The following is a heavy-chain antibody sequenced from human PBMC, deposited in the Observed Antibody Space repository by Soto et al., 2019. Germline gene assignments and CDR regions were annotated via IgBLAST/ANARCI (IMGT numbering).Heavy chain of an antibody. CDR2: ISSSSSYI. D-gene: IGHD6-13*01. V-gene: IGHV3-21*01. CDR3: AIGAGPLRLDP. J-gene: IGHJ5*02. CDR1: GFTFSSYS. Sequence: LRLSCAASGFTFSSYSMNWVRQAPGKGLEWVSSISSSSSYIYYADSVKGRFTISRDNAKNSLYLQMNSLRAEDTAVYYCAIGAGPLRLDPWGQGTLVTVSS.